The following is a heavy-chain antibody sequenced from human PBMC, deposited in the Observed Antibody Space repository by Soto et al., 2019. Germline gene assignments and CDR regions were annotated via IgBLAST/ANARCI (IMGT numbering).Heavy chain of an antibody. J-gene: IGHJ4*02. CDR1: GGSISGGGFS. CDR3: ARLQFGEGFDY. Sequence: TLSLTCAVSGGSISGGGFSWSWIRQPPGKGLEWIGYILHTGGTQYNPSLKSRVSMSVDKSKNQFSLHLTSVTAADTAVYYCARLQFGEGFDYWGQGALVTVSS. D-gene: IGHD3-10*01. V-gene: IGHV4-30-2*01. CDR2: ILHTGGT.